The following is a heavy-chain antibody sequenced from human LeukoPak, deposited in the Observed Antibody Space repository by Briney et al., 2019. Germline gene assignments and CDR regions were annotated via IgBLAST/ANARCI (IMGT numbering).Heavy chain of an antibody. CDR1: GGSFSNYY. J-gene: IGHJ6*02. CDR2: IYTSGST. Sequence: SETLSLTCTVSGGSFSNYYWSWIRQPAGKGLEWIGRIYTSGSTNCNPSVKSRVTMSVDTSNNQFSLKLTSVTAADTAVYYCARQPPQYYGMDVWGQGTTVTVSS. CDR3: ARQPPQYYGMDV. V-gene: IGHV4-4*07. D-gene: IGHD1-14*01.